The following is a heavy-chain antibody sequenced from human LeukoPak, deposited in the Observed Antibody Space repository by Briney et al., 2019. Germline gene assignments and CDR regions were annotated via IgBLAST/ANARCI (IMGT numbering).Heavy chain of an antibody. CDR3: ARESGGIDY. Sequence: PGGSLRLSCAASGFTFSSYGMHWVRQAPGKGLEWVAVISYDGSNKYYADSVKGRFTISRDNSKNTLYLQMNSLRAEDTAVYYCARESGGIDYWGQGTLVTVSS. CDR1: GFTFSSYG. J-gene: IGHJ4*02. CDR2: ISYDGSNK. V-gene: IGHV3-30*03. D-gene: IGHD1-26*01.